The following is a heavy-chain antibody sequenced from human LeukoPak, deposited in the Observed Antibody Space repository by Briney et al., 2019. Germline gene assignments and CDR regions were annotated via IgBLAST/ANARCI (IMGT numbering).Heavy chain of an antibody. CDR3: ARESGYSYGLAGFFDY. CDR1: GFTVSSNY. CDR2: IYSDGRL. J-gene: IGHJ4*02. Sequence: GGSLRLSCAASGFTVSSNYMSWVRQAPGKGLEWASVIYSDGRLHYADSVKGRFTISRDDSKNTLYLQMNSLRAEDTAVYYCARESGYSYGLAGFFDYWGQGTLVTVSS. V-gene: IGHV3-53*01. D-gene: IGHD5-18*01.